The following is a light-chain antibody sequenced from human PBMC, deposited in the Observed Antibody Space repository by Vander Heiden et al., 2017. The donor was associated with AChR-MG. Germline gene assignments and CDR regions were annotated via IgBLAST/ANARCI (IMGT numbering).Light chain of an antibody. CDR1: QGIDKF. Sequence: AIRMTQSPSSLSASTGDRVTIPWRASQGIDKFLAWFQQKPGKAPKLLIYATSTVQREVPSRFSGSRSGTDFTLTINVRQPEDFATYHCQQDDSDPWTFGQGTKVKIK. J-gene: IGKJ1*01. CDR2: ATS. V-gene: IGKV1-8*01. CDR3: QQDDSDPWT.